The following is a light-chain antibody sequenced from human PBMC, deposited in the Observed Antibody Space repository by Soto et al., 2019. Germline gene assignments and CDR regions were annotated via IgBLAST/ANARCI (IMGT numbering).Light chain of an antibody. Sequence: DIQMTQSPSTLSGSVGDRVTITCRASQSISNFLNWYQQRPGQAPKLLISSSSNVQSGVPSRFSGRGSGTDFALTISGLQPEDAASYCCQQSYNTPRTFGQGTKVDIK. CDR2: SSS. CDR3: QQSYNTPRT. CDR1: QSISNF. V-gene: IGKV1-39*01. J-gene: IGKJ1*01.